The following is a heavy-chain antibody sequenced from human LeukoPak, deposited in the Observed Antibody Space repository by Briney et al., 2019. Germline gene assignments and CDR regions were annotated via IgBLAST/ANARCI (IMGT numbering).Heavy chain of an antibody. CDR3: ARERLQNQLLSGLDY. V-gene: IGHV3-21*01. J-gene: IGHJ4*02. Sequence: GGSLRLSCAASGFTFSSYSMNWVRQAPGKGLEWVSSISSSSSYIYYADSVKGRFTISRDNAKKSLYLQMNSLRAEDTAVYYCARERLQNQLLSGLDYWGQGTLVTVSS. CDR1: GFTFSSYS. D-gene: IGHD2-2*01. CDR2: ISSSSSYI.